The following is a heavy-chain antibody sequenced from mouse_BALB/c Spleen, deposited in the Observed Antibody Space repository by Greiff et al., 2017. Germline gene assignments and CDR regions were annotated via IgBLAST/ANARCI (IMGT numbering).Heavy chain of an antibody. Sequence: VQLKESGPGLVKPSQSLSLTCTVTGYSITSDYAWNWIRQFPGNKLEWMGYISYSGSTSYNPSLKSRISITRDTSKNQFFLQLNSVTTEDTATYYCARFDGNYPYYYAMDYWGQGTSVTVSS. CDR3: ARFDGNYPYYYAMDY. J-gene: IGHJ4*01. CDR1: GYSITSDYA. V-gene: IGHV3-2*02. CDR2: ISYSGST. D-gene: IGHD2-1*01.